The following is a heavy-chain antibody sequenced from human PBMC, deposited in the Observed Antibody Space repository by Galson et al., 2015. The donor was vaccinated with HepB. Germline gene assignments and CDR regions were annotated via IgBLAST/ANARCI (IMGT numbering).Heavy chain of an antibody. D-gene: IGHD4-17*01. J-gene: IGHJ4*02. Sequence: SLRLSCAASGFTFSSYGMHWVRQAPGKGLEWVAVISYDGSNKYYADSVKGRFTISRDNSKNTLYLQMNSLRAEDTAVYYCAKGSRRTGDGYGDYVSYFDYWGQGTLVTVSS. CDR1: GFTFSSYG. CDR3: AKGSRRTGDGYGDYVSYFDY. CDR2: ISYDGSNK. V-gene: IGHV3-30*18.